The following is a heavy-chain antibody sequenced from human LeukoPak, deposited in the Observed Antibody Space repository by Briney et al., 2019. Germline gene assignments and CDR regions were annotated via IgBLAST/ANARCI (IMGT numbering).Heavy chain of an antibody. CDR2: INHSGST. CDR3: ARGPHHFDI. J-gene: IGHJ3*02. D-gene: IGHD1-14*01. V-gene: IGHV4-34*01. CDR1: GGSFSGYY. Sequence: NPSETLSLTCAVYGGSFSGYYWSWIRQPPGKGLEWIGEINHSGSTNYNPSLKSRVTISVDTSKNQFSLKLSSVTAADTAVYYCARGPHHFDIWGQGTMVTVSS.